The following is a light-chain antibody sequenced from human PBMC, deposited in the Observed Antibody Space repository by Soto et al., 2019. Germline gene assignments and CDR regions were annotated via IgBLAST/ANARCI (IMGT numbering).Light chain of an antibody. J-gene: IGKJ3*01. V-gene: IGKV1-33*01. CDR3: QQYDNLPFT. Sequence: DIQMTQSPSSLSASVGDRVTITCQASQGISNYLNWYQQKPGKAPKLLIYDASNLETGVPSRFSGSGSGTYFTFTISSLQPEDIASYYCQQYDNLPFTFGPGTKVDIK. CDR2: DAS. CDR1: QGISNY.